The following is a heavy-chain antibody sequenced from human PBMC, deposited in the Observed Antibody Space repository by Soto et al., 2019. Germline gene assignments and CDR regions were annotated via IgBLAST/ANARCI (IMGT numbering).Heavy chain of an antibody. J-gene: IGHJ4*02. Sequence: QVQLVQSGAEVKKPGSSVKVSCKASGGTFSSYAISWVRQAPGQGLEWMGGIIPIFGTANYAQKFQGRVTXNAXEXMSTAYMELSSLRSEDTAVYYCARGSGFYRLRPFDWWGQGTLVTVSS. CDR2: IIPIFGTA. V-gene: IGHV1-69*12. D-gene: IGHD3-10*01. CDR3: ARGSGFYRLRPFDW. CDR1: GGTFSSYA.